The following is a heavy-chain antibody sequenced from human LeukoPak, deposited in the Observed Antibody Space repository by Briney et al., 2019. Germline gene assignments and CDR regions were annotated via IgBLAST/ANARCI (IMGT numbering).Heavy chain of an antibody. D-gene: IGHD1-20*01. CDR3: ASGITGTTYAFDI. J-gene: IGHJ3*02. Sequence: SETLSLTCAVYGGSFSGYYWIWIRQPPGKGLEWIGEINHSGSTNYNPSLKSRVTISVDTSKNQFSLKLSSVTAADTAVYYCASGITGTTYAFDIWGQGTMVTVSS. CDR1: GGSFSGYY. V-gene: IGHV4-34*01. CDR2: INHSGST.